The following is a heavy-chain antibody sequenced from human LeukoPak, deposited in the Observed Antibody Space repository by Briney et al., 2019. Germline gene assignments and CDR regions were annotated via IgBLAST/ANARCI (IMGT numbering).Heavy chain of an antibody. CDR2: IYYSGST. CDR3: ARDRVRGSSNPYFDY. Sequence: SETLSLTSTVSGGSVSSGSYYWSWIRQPPGKGLEWIGYIYYSGSTNYNPSLKSRVTISIDTSKNQFSLKLSSVTAADTAVYYCARDRVRGSSNPYFDYWGQGTLVTVSS. CDR1: GGSVSSGSYY. V-gene: IGHV4-61*01. J-gene: IGHJ4*02. D-gene: IGHD1-26*01.